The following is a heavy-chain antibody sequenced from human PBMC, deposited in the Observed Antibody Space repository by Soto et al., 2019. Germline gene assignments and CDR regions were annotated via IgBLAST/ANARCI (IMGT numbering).Heavy chain of an antibody. V-gene: IGHV3-33*01. Sequence: PGGSLRLSCASSGFTFSSYGMHWVRQAPGKGLEWVAVIWYDGSNKYYADSVKGRFTISRDNSKNTLYLQMNSLRAEDTAVYYCARTSRGFGELSKGGDYYYYGMDVWGQGTTVTVSS. CDR2: IWYDGSNK. CDR3: ARTSRGFGELSKGGDYYYYGMDV. CDR1: GFTFSSYG. J-gene: IGHJ6*02. D-gene: IGHD3-10*01.